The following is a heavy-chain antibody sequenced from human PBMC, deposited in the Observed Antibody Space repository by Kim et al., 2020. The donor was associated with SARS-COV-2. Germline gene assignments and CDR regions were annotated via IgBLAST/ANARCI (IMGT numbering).Heavy chain of an antibody. CDR3: AKAGGKFCSGTTCSSRFAES. J-gene: IGHJ5*02. V-gene: IGHV3-43*02. CDR2: ISGDGGSI. Sequence: GGSLRLSCAASGFTFDDYAMHWVRQTPGKGLEWVSLISGDGGSIYYADSVKGRFTISRDNSKNSLYLQMNSLRTEDSALYYCAKAGGKFCSGTTCSSRFAESWGQGALVTVSS. D-gene: IGHD2-2*01. CDR1: GFTFDDYA.